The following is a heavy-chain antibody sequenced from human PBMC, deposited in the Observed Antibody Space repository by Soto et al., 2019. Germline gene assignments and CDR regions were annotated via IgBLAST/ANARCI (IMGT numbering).Heavy chain of an antibody. CDR3: ARVGGYPDYFDY. Sequence: SETLSLTCTVSDGSLSPNYWSWIRQPPGKGLEWIGYIYYSGSTYYNPSLKSRVTISVDTSKNQFSLKLSSVTAADTAVYYCARVGGYPDYFDYCGQGTLVTVSS. CDR1: DGSLSPNY. J-gene: IGHJ4*02. CDR2: IYYSGST. D-gene: IGHD2-15*01. V-gene: IGHV4-59*08.